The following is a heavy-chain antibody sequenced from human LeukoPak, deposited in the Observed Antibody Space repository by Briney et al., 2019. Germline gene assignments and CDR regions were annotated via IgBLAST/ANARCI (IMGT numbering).Heavy chain of an antibody. V-gene: IGHV3-30-3*01. CDR3: AREKSIASPGLGGFDL. J-gene: IGHJ4*02. CDR1: RFTFSSYA. Sequence: GGSLRLSCTASRFTFSSYAMHWVRQAAGKGLEWVAVISYDGSNKYYADSVKGRFTISRDNSKNTLYLQMNSLRAEDTAVYYCAREKSIASPGLGGFDLWGQGTLVTVSS. D-gene: IGHD6-13*01. CDR2: ISYDGSNK.